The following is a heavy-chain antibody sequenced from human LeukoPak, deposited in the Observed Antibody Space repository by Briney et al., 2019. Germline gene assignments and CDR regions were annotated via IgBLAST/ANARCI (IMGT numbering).Heavy chain of an antibody. CDR3: ARRNFWSGYSVYYYYGMGV. CDR1: GGTFSSYA. CDR2: MNPNSGNT. D-gene: IGHD3-3*01. V-gene: IGHV1-8*02. Sequence: GASVKVSCKASGGTFSSYAISWVRQAPGQGLEWMGWMNPNSGNTGYAQKFQGRVTMTRNTSISTAYMELSSLRSEDTAVYYCARRNFWSGYSVYYYYGMGVWGQGTTVTVSS. J-gene: IGHJ6*02.